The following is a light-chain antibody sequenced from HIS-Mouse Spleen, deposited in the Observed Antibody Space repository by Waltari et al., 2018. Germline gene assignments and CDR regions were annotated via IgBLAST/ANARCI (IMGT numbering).Light chain of an antibody. V-gene: IGKV3-11*01. CDR1: ESVSSY. CDR3: QQRSNWPGIT. CDR2: YAS. Sequence: EIVLTQSPATLSLSPGERVTLSCRASESVSSYLPWYTQKPGQAPGRLIYYASNRATGIPARFSGRGSGTDFTLTISSLEPEDFAVYYCQQRSNWPGITFGPGTKVDIK. J-gene: IGKJ3*01.